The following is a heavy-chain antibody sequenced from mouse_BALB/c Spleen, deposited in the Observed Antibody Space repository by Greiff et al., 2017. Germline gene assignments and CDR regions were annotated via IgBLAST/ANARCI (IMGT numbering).Heavy chain of an antibody. Sequence: VQLQQPGAELVKPGASVKLSCKASGYTFTSYYMYWVKQRPGQGLEWIGGINPSNGGTNFNEKFKSKATLTVDKSSSTAYMQLSSLTSEDSAVYYCTRSGGNVYYYAMDYWGQGTSVTVSS. D-gene: IGHD2-1*01. CDR3: TRSGGNVYYYAMDY. J-gene: IGHJ4*01. CDR2: INPSNGGT. V-gene: IGHV1S81*02. CDR1: GYTFTSYY.